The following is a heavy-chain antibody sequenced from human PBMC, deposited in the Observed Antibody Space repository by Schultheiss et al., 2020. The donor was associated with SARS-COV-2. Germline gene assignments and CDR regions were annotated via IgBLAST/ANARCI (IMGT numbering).Heavy chain of an antibody. CDR1: GFTVSSNE. CDR3: ASWGHTTLFDY. Sequence: GGSLRLSCAASGFTVSSNEMSWVRQAPGKGLEWVSSISGGSTYYADSRKGRFTISRDNSKNTLHLQMNSLRAEDTAVYYCASWGHTTLFDYWGQGTLVTVSS. J-gene: IGHJ4*02. D-gene: IGHD3-16*01. CDR2: ISGGST. V-gene: IGHV3-38-3*01.